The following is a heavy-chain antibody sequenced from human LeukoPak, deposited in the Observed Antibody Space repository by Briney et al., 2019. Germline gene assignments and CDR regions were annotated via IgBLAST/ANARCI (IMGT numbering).Heavy chain of an antibody. V-gene: IGHV4-59*01. CDR2: IYYSGST. Sequence: SETLSLTCTVSGGSISSYYWSRIRQPPGKGLEWIGYIYYSGSTNYNPSLKSRVTISVDTSKNQFSLKLSSVTAADTAVYYCARHWGYCSSTSYCYYYYYMDVWGKGTTVTVSS. CDR3: ARHWGYCSSTSYCYYYYYMDV. CDR1: GGSISSYY. J-gene: IGHJ6*03. D-gene: IGHD2-2*01.